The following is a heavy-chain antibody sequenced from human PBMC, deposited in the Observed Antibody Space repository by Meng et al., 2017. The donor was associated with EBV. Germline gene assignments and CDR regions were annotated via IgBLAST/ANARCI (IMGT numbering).Heavy chain of an antibody. Sequence: QVQRVQSGAEVKKPGASVKVSCTASGYTFTGYYMHWVRQAPGQGLEWMGRINPNSGGTNYAQKFQGRVTMTRDTSISTAYMELSRLRSDDTAVYYCARVGIAVAGTGDYWGQGTLVTVSS. CDR2: INPNSGGT. D-gene: IGHD6-19*01. CDR1: GYTFTGYY. CDR3: ARVGIAVAGTGDY. J-gene: IGHJ4*02. V-gene: IGHV1-2*06.